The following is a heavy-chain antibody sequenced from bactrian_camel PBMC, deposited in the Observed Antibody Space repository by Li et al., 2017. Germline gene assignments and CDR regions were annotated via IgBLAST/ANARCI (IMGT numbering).Heavy chain of an antibody. Sequence: HVQLVESGGGSVQAGESLRLSCEASGYTYSLYCVGWFRQAPGKEREGVASIRPGGPGGTTTYYASSVRDRFSISLDTAKNTVYLQMNSLKPEDTAMYYCAAGYDWGTSLLPDAFTHWGQGTQVTVS. D-gene: IGHD5*01. J-gene: IGHJ4*01. V-gene: IGHV3-3*01. CDR3: AAGYDWGTSLLPDAFTH. CDR1: GYTYSLYC. CDR2: IRPGGPGGTTT.